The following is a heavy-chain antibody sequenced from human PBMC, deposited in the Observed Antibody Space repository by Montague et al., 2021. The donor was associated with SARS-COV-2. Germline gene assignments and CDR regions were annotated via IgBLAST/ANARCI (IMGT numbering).Heavy chain of an antibody. CDR2: IYDNGST. V-gene: IGHV4-39*01. CDR1: GGSISSSSYY. D-gene: IGHD6-13*01. J-gene: IGHJ3*02. CDR3: AGSPPGIAAAGTVAAFDI. Sequence: SETLSLTCTVSGGSISSSSYYWGWIRQPPGKGLEWIGSIYDNGSTYSNPSLKSRVTISVDTSKNQFSLKLSSVTAADTAVYYCAGSPPGIAAAGTVAAFDIWGQGTMVTVSS.